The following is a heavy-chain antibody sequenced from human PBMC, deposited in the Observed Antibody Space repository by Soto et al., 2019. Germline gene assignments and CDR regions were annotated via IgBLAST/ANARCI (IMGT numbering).Heavy chain of an antibody. CDR2: IYHNGST. CDR3: ARARGAIFGVVIRNWFDP. V-gene: IGHV4-4*02. CDR1: GYSITSANW. Sequence: ETLSLTCAVSGYSITSANWWSWVRQSPRKGLEWLGEIYHNGSTNYNPSLKSRVAISVDKAKNQFSLKLTSVTAADTAVYYCARARGAIFGVVIRNWFDPWGQGTLVTVSS. J-gene: IGHJ5*02. D-gene: IGHD3-3*01.